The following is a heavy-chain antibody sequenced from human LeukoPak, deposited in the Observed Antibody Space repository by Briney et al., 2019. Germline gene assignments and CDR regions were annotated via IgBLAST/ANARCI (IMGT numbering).Heavy chain of an antibody. D-gene: IGHD3-3*01. CDR3: AKVPYYDFWSGYCHFDY. Sequence: QSGGSLRLSCAASGFTFSNYAMSWVRQAPGKGLEWVSAISGSGGSTYYADSVKGRFTISRDNSKNTLYLQMNSLRAEDTAVYYCAKVPYYDFWSGYCHFDYWGQGTLVTVSS. CDR2: ISGSGGST. CDR1: GFTFSNYA. V-gene: IGHV3-23*01. J-gene: IGHJ4*02.